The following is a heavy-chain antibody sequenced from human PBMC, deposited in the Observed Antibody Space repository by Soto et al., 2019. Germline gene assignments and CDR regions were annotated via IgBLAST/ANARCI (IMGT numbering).Heavy chain of an antibody. CDR2: INPDSGAT. Sequence: WASVKVSCKASGYIFTGYNIHWVRQAPGQGLEWMGWINPDSGATYYAQKFQGRVTMAGDTSISTAYMELSRLTSDDTAVYYCAKDAAMDVWGQGTTVTVSS. CDR1: GYIFTGYN. CDR3: AKDAAMDV. J-gene: IGHJ6*02. D-gene: IGHD2-15*01. V-gene: IGHV1-2*02.